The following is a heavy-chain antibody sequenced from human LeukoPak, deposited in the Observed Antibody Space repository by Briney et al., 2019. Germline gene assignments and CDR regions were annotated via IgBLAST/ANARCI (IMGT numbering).Heavy chain of an antibody. CDR2: ISSSSSYI. J-gene: IGHJ4*02. D-gene: IGHD6-13*01. Sequence: GGSLRLSCAASGFTFSSYSMNWVRQAPGKGLEWVSSISSSSSYIYYADSVKGRFTISRDNAKNSLYLQMNSLRAEDTAVYYCARDARRAAGTSTDFDYWGQGTLVTVSS. V-gene: IGHV3-21*01. CDR1: GFTFSSYS. CDR3: ARDARRAAGTSTDFDY.